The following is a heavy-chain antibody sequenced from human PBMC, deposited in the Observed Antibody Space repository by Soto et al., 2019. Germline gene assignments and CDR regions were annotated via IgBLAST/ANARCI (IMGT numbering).Heavy chain of an antibody. J-gene: IGHJ6*02. CDR2: IYHSGST. V-gene: IGHV4-4*02. Sequence: SETLSLTCAVSGGSISSSNWWSWVRQPPGKGLEWIGEIYHSGSTNYNPSLKSRVTISVDKSKNQFSLKLSSVTAADTAVYYCARDNIYYYYGMDVWGQGTTVTVS. CDR1: GGSISSSNW. CDR3: ARDNIYYYYGMDV.